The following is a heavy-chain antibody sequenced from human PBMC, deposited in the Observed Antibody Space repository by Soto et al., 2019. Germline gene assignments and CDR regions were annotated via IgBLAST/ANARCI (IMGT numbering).Heavy chain of an antibody. CDR3: ARDLGYYDSSGYFDY. CDR2: ISSSDNII. J-gene: IGHJ4*02. Sequence: SCAASGFTFSDYYMSWIRQAPGKGLEWVSYISSSDNIIYYTDSVKGRFTISRDNAKNSLYLQVNSLRAEDTAVYYCARDLGYYDSSGYFDYWGQGTLVTVSS. V-gene: IGHV3-11*01. D-gene: IGHD3-22*01. CDR1: GFTFSDYY.